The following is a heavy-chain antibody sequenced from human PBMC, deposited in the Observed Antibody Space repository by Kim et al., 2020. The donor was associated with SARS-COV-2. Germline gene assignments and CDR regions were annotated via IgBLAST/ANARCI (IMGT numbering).Heavy chain of an antibody. CDR2: ISSSSSYI. Sequence: GGSLRLSCAASGFTFSSYSMNWVRQAPGKGLEWVSSISSSSSYIYYADSVKGRFTISRDNAKNSLYLQMNSLRAEDTAVYYCARDPILGSSGSEYWGQGTLGTVSS. D-gene: IGHD3-22*01. CDR3: ARDPILGSSGSEY. J-gene: IGHJ4*02. CDR1: GFTFSSYS. V-gene: IGHV3-21*01.